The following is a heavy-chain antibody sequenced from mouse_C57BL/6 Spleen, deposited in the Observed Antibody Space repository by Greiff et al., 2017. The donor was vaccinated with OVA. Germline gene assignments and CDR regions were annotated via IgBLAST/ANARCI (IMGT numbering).Heavy chain of an antibody. D-gene: IGHD2-3*01. Sequence: EVKLMESEGGLVQPGSSMKLSCTASGFTFSDYYMAWVRQVPEKGLEWVANINYDGSSTYYLDSLKSRFIISRDNAKNILYLQMSSLKSEDTATYYGARDRGYDPLYAMDYWGQGTSVTVSS. CDR2: INYDGSST. V-gene: IGHV5-16*01. CDR1: GFTFSDYY. J-gene: IGHJ4*01. CDR3: ARDRGYDPLYAMDY.